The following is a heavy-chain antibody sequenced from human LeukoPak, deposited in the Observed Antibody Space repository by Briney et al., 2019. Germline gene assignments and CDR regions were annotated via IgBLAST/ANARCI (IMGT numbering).Heavy chain of an antibody. CDR2: INYSGIT. V-gene: IGHV4-34*01. D-gene: IGHD3-16*02. CDR1: GGSFSGYS. CDR3: ARVLYDYVWGNYRSEYFDY. J-gene: IGHJ4*02. Sequence: PSETLSLTCGVSGGSFSGYSWTWIRQPPGKGLEWIGEINYSGITKYNPSLKSRVTISVDTSKNQCSLKLPSVTAADTAVYYCARVLYDYVWGNYRSEYFDYWGQGTLVTVSS.